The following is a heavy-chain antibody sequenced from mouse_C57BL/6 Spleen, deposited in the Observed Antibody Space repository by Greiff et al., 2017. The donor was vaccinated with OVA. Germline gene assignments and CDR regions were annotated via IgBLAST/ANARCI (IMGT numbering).Heavy chain of an antibody. CDR1: GYAFSSSW. J-gene: IGHJ3*01. Sequence: VVEPGASVKISCKASGYAFSSSWMNWVKQRPGKGLEWIGRIYPGDGDTNYNGKFKGKATLTADKSSSTAYMQLSSLTSEDSAVYFCARGGFAYWGQGTLVTVSA. CDR2: IYPGDGDT. V-gene: IGHV1-82*01. CDR3: ARGGFAY.